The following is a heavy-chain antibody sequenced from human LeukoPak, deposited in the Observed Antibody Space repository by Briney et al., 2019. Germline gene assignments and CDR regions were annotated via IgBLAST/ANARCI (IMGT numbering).Heavy chain of an antibody. CDR1: GFTFSSYW. CDR3: ARDRIAAVGRGWFDP. D-gene: IGHD6-13*01. CDR2: INSDGSST. V-gene: IGHV3-74*01. Sequence: GGSLRLSCAASGFTFSSYWMHWVRQAPGKGLVWVSRINSDGSSTSYADSVKGRFTISRDNAKNTLYLQMNSLRAEDTAVYYCARDRIAAVGRGWFDPWGQGTLVTVSS. J-gene: IGHJ5*02.